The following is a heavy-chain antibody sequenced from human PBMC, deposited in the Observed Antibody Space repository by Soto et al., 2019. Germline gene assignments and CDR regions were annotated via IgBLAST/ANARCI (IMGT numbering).Heavy chain of an antibody. CDR3: ARGSYDSSGSGMDV. J-gene: IGHJ6*02. D-gene: IGHD3-22*01. CDR1: GYSISSGYH. CDR2: VHHSGST. V-gene: IGHV4-38-2*01. Sequence: PSETLSLTCAVSGYSISSGYHWGWIRQPPGKGLEWLGSVHHSGSTYYNPSLKSRVTISVDTSKNQFSLKLSSVTAADTAVYYCARGSYDSSGSGMDVWGQGTTVTVSS.